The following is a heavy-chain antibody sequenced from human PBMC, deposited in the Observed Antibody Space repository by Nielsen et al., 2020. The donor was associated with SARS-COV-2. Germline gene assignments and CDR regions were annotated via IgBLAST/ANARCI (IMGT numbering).Heavy chain of an antibody. V-gene: IGHV4-59*08. Sequence: SETLSLTCAVYGGSFSGYYWSWIRQPPGKGLEWIGYIYYSGSTNYNPSLKSRVTISVDTSKNQFSLKLSSVTAADTAVYYCARGRSSGWYPYYYYGMDVWGQGTTVTVSS. CDR1: GGSFSGYY. D-gene: IGHD6-19*01. J-gene: IGHJ6*02. CDR3: ARGRSSGWYPYYYYGMDV. CDR2: IYYSGST.